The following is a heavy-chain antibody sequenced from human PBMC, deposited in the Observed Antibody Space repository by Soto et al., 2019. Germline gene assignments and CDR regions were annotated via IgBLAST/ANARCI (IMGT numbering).Heavy chain of an antibody. V-gene: IGHV6-1*01. J-gene: IGHJ4*02. CDR3: ARVRGAGGSFDY. CDR1: GDSVSSNSAA. CDR2: TYYRSRWYN. Sequence: SQTLSLTCAISGDSVSSNSAAWNWIRLSPSRGLEWLARTYYRSRWYNDYAVSVRSRITVNPDTSKNQFSLQLNSVTPEDTAVYYCARVRGAGGSFDYWGQGTLVTVSS. D-gene: IGHD3-10*01.